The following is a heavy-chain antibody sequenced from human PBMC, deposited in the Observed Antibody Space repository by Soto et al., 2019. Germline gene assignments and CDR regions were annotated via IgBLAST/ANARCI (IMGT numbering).Heavy chain of an antibody. CDR1: GGSFSGYY. V-gene: IGHV4-34*01. D-gene: IGHD6-6*01. CDR3: ARVSAARPSYNWFDP. J-gene: IGHJ5*02. Sequence: QVPLQQWGAGLLKPSETLSLTCAVYGGSFSGYYWSWIRQPPGKGLEWIGEINHSGSTNYNPSLKSRVTISVDTSKNQFSLKLSSVTAADTAVYYCARVSAARPSYNWFDPWGQGTLVTVSS. CDR2: INHSGST.